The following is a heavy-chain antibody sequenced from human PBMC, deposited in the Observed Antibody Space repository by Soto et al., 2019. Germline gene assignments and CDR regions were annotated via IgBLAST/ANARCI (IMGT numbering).Heavy chain of an antibody. CDR2: ISYDAGNE. CDR3: ARGGGYYYGSGSPYYFDY. V-gene: IGHV3-30-3*01. Sequence: QVQLVESGGGVVQPGRSLRLSCAASGFSFSSYAMHWIRQAPGKGLDWVTVISYDAGNEYYADSVKGRFTISRDNSKNTLYLQMNSLRVADTAVYYWARGGGYYYGSGSPYYFDYWGQGSLVAVSS. D-gene: IGHD3-10*01. CDR1: GFSFSSYA. J-gene: IGHJ4*02.